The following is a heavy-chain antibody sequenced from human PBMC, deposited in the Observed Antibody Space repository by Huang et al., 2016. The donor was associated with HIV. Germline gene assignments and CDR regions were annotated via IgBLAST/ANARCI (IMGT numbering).Heavy chain of an antibody. V-gene: IGHV1-2*02. CDR2: TNPNSGGT. J-gene: IGHJ1*01. CDR3: AKAGRVIVGAREFFQH. Sequence: QVQLVQSGAEVGEPGASVNVSCKASGYTFTGYYIHWVRQAPGQGLGWMGWTNPNSGGTNYAQTCEGRVTMTRDTSSNTAYMELSRLRSDDTAVYYCAKAGRVIVGAREFFQHWGQGTLVIVSS. D-gene: IGHD2-21*01. CDR1: GYTFTGYY.